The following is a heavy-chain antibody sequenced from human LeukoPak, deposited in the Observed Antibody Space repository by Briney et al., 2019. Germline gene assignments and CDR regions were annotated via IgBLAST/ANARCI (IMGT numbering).Heavy chain of an antibody. CDR3: ARGRITMVRGVLRSWFDP. Sequence: SETLSLTCAVYGGSFSGYYWSWIRQPLGKGLEWIGEINHSGSTNYNPSLKSRVTISVDTSKNQFSLKLSSVTAADTAVYYCARGRITMVRGVLRSWFDPWGQGTLVTVSS. CDR1: GGSFSGYY. V-gene: IGHV4-34*01. CDR2: INHSGST. J-gene: IGHJ5*02. D-gene: IGHD3-10*01.